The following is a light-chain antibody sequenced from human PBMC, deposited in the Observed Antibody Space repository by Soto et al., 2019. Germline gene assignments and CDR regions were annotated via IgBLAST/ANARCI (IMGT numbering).Light chain of an antibody. CDR1: SSNIGAGYD. Sequence: QSVLTQPPSVSGAPGQRVTISCTGSSSNIGAGYDVHWYQQLPGTAPKLLIYGNSNRPSGVPDRFSGSKSGPSASLAITGRLDVDEPDYYCHSYDSSLSGWVFGGGTKLTVL. CDR2: GNS. CDR3: HSYDSSLSGWV. J-gene: IGLJ3*02. V-gene: IGLV1-40*01.